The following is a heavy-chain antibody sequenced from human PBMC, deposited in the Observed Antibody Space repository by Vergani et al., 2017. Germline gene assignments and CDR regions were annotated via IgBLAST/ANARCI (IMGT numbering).Heavy chain of an antibody. V-gene: IGHV1-69*01. D-gene: IGHD3-3*01. CDR3: ARGARDFWSGSAYYYMDV. CDR1: GGTFSSYA. J-gene: IGHJ6*03. Sequence: QVQLVQSGAEVKKPGSSVKVSCKASGGTFSSYAISWVRQAPGQGLEWMGWIIPIFGTANYAQKFQGRVTITADESTSTAYMELSSLRSEDTAVYYCARGARDFWSGSAYYYMDVWGKGTTVTVSS. CDR2: IIPIFGTA.